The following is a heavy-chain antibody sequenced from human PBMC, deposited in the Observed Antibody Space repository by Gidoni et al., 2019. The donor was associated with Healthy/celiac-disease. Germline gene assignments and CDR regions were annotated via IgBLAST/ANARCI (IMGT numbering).Heavy chain of an antibody. J-gene: IGHJ3*02. CDR3: AKEGGRLGYCSGGSCPAFDI. V-gene: IGHV3-23*01. Sequence: EVQLLESGGGLVQPGGSLRLSCAASGFTFSSYAMSWVRQAPGKGLEWVSAISGSGGSTYYADSVKGRFTISRDNSKNTLYLQMNSLRAEDTAVYYCAKEGGRLGYCSGGSCPAFDIWGQGTMVTVSS. D-gene: IGHD2-15*01. CDR1: GFTFSSYA. CDR2: ISGSGGST.